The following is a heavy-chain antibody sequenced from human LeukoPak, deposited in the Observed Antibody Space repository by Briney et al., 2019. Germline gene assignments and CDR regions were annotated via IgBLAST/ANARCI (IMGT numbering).Heavy chain of an antibody. Sequence: PGGSLRLSCVASGITFSNYAVSWVRQAPGKGLEWVSSISDSSSGIYYADSVKGRFTISRDNSKSTLFLDMNSLRVEDTAIYYCANSYYNFWSGFANWGQGTLVSVSS. CDR2: ISDSSSGI. V-gene: IGHV3-23*01. J-gene: IGHJ4*02. D-gene: IGHD3-3*01. CDR3: ANSYYNFWSGFAN. CDR1: GITFSNYA.